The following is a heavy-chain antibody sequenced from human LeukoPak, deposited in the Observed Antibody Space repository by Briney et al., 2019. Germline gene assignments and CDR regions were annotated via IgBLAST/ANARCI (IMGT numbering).Heavy chain of an antibody. Sequence: GGSLRLSCAASGLTFSGQYRIWIRQAPGKGLEWVAFISGSGTDTFYADSVKGRFFISKDNTRDSLSLQMNSLSAADAAMYYCATLHFYAMGVWGQGTTVTVSS. J-gene: IGHJ6*01. CDR2: ISGSGTDT. CDR3: ATLHFYAMGV. CDR1: GLTFSGQY. V-gene: IGHV3-11*01.